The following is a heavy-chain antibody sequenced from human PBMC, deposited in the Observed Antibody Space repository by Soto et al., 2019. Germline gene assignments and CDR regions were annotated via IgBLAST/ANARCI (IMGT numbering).Heavy chain of an antibody. CDR3: AYFTSGCPT. Sequence: GGSLRISCATSGFSFGSYGMSWVRQAPGKGLEWVSRISSDGSSTSYADSVKGRFTISRDNAKNTLYLQMNSLRAEDTAVYYCAYFTSGCPTWGQGPLVTVS. CDR1: GFSFGSYG. CDR2: ISSDGSST. V-gene: IGHV3-74*01. D-gene: IGHD6-19*01. J-gene: IGHJ4*02.